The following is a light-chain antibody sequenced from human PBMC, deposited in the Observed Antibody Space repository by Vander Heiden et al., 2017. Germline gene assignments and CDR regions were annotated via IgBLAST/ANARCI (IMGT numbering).Light chain of an antibody. J-gene: IGKJ2*02. V-gene: IGKV3-15*01. CDR1: QSVSSN. Sequence: ELVMTPSPATLSVSPGETATLSCRASQSVSSNLAWYQQKPGQAPRLLIYGASTRATGIPARFSGSGYGTEFTLTISSRQSEDFAVYYCQQKNYWPPGTFGQGTKLEIK. CDR2: GAS. CDR3: QQKNYWPPGT.